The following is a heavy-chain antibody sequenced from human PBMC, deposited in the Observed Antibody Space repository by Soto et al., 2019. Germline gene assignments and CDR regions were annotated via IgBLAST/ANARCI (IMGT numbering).Heavy chain of an antibody. CDR3: ARLGDIVVVPAAYYYYYYGMDV. Sequence: PGESLKISCKGSGYSFTSYWISWVRQMPGKGLEWMGRIDPSDSYTNYSPSFQGHVTISAGKSISTAYLQWSSLKASDTAMYYCARLGDIVVVPAAYYYYYYGMDVWGQGTTVTVSS. CDR2: IDPSDSYT. D-gene: IGHD2-2*01. CDR1: GYSFTSYW. J-gene: IGHJ6*02. V-gene: IGHV5-10-1*01.